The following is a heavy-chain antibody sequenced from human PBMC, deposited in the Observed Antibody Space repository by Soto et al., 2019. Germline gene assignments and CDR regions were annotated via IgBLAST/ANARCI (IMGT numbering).Heavy chain of an antibody. D-gene: IGHD1-1*01. J-gene: IGHJ4*02. V-gene: IGHV1-3*01. CDR2: INAGNGNT. CDR3: AREAPGLEVSDY. CDR1: GYTFTSYA. Sequence: GASVKVSCKASGYTFTSYAMHWVRQAPGQRLEWMGWINAGNGNTKYSQKFQGRVTITRDTSASTAYMELSSLRSEDTAVYYCAREAPGLEVSDYWGQGTLVTVSS.